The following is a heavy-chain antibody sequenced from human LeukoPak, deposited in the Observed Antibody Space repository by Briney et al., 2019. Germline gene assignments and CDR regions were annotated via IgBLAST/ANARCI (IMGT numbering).Heavy chain of an antibody. CDR1: GGSISSSSYY. J-gene: IGHJ3*02. Sequence: SETLSLTCTVSGGSISSSSYYWGWIRQPPGKGLEWIGSIYYSGSTYYNPSLKSRVTISVDTSKNQFSLKLSSVTAADTAVYYCARVGCSGGSCYSEVGAFDIWGQGTMVTVSS. D-gene: IGHD2-15*01. CDR3: ARVGCSGGSCYSEVGAFDI. V-gene: IGHV4-39*07. CDR2: IYYSGST.